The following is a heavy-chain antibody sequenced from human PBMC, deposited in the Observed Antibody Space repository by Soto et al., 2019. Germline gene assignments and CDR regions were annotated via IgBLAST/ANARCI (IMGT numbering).Heavy chain of an antibody. D-gene: IGHD3-10*01. J-gene: IGHJ4*02. CDR1: GFTFSSYG. Sequence: QVQLVESGGGVVQPGSSLRLSCAASGFTFSSYGMHWVRQAPGKGLEWVAVIWYDGSNKYYADSVKGRFTISRDNSKNKLYLQMNSLRAEDTAVYYCAREGDSGYYYFDYWGQGTLVTVSS. V-gene: IGHV3-33*01. CDR3: AREGDSGYYYFDY. CDR2: IWYDGSNK.